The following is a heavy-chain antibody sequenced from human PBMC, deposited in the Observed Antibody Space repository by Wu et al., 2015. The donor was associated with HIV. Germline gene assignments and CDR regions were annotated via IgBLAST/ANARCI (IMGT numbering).Heavy chain of an antibody. V-gene: IGHV4-34*01. D-gene: IGHD5-18*01. J-gene: IGHJ3*02. CDR1: WVLQWLL. CDR2: INHSGST. Sequence: QVQLQQWGGRTVEAFGDPVPHLRCLWWVLQWLLLELDPPAPGKGLEWIGEINHSGSTNYNPSLKSRVTISVDTSKNQFSLKLSSVTAADTAVYYCARVSEGGYSYVRRNGAFDIWGQGTMVTVSS. CDR3: ARVSEGGYSYVRRNGAFDI.